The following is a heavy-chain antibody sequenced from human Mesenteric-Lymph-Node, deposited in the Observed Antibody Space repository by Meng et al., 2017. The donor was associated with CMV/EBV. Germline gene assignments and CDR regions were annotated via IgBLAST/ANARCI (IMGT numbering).Heavy chain of an antibody. CDR3: ANFPLAVPAAIYNFDMDV. V-gene: IGHV4-39*01. J-gene: IGHJ6*02. Sequence: SETLSLTCTVSGGSISSSDYYWGWIRQPPGKGLEWIGSVFYSGSTYYNPSLKSRIAISVDTSKNQFSLKLSSVTAADTALYYCANFPLAVPAAIYNFDMDVWGQGTTVTVSS. CDR1: GGSISSSDYY. D-gene: IGHD2-2*01. CDR2: VFYSGST.